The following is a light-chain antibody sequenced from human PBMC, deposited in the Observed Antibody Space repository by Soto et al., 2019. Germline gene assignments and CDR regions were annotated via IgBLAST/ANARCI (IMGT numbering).Light chain of an antibody. V-gene: IGKV3-20*01. CDR1: QSVSSN. CDR2: GAS. Sequence: EVVMTRSPATLSVSLGDRATLSCRASQSVSSNLAWYQLKPGQVPRLVIYGASSRATGIPDRFSGSGSGADLTLTISRLEPEDFAVYYCQQYGSSGTFGQGTKVAIK. J-gene: IGKJ1*01. CDR3: QQYGSSGT.